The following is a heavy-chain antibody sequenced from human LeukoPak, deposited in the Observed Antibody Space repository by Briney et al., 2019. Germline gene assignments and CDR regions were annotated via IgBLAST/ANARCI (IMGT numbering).Heavy chain of an antibody. V-gene: IGHV3-23*01. CDR1: GFTFSSYA. J-gene: IGHJ6*02. CDR2: ISGSGGST. Sequence: GGSLRFSCAASGFTFSSYAMSWVRQAPGKGLEWVSAISGSGGSTYYADSVKGRFTISRDNSKNTLYLQMNSLRAEDTAVYYCAKDRGHSSSWTLGMDVWGQGTTVTVSS. CDR3: AKDRGHSSSWTLGMDV. D-gene: IGHD6-13*01.